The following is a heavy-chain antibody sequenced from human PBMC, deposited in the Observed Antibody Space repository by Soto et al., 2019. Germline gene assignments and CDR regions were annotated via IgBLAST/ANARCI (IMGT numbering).Heavy chain of an antibody. J-gene: IGHJ4*02. CDR1: GVSISSGGYY. D-gene: IGHD3-10*01. CDR3: ATERAQYYYGSGSYSY. V-gene: IGHV4-31*03. Sequence: SETLSLTCTVSGVSISSGGYYLRWIRQHPGKGLVWIGYIYYSGSTYYNPSLKSRVTISVDTSKNQFSLKLSSVTAADTAVYYCATERAQYYYGSGSYSYWGQGTLVTVS. CDR2: IYYSGST.